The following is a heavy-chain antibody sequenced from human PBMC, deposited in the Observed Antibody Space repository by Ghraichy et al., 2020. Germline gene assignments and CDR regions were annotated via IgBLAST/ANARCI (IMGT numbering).Heavy chain of an antibody. D-gene: IGHD3-10*01. Sequence: GGSLRLSCAGSGFTFSGYNMHWVRQAPGKELEWVADISDDESNEYYVESVKGRFTISRDNSKNTVYLQMNSLRPEDTAVYYCARATREWLGRYYGVDVWGQGTTVIVS. J-gene: IGHJ6*02. CDR2: ISDDESNE. CDR3: ARATREWLGRYYGVDV. V-gene: IGHV3-30*03. CDR1: GFTFSGYN.